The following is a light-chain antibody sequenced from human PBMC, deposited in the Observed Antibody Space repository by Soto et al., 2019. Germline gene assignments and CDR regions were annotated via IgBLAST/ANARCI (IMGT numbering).Light chain of an antibody. J-gene: IGKJ1*01. V-gene: IGKV3-20*01. CDR2: GAS. CDR1: QSVSSDY. Sequence: EIVLTQSPGTLSLSPGERATLSCRASQSVSSDYLAWFQQKPGQAPRLLIFGASNRDTGIPDRFSGSGSGTDFTLTISRLEPEDFSMYDCQQYGSSPGTFGQGTKVEVK. CDR3: QQYGSSPGT.